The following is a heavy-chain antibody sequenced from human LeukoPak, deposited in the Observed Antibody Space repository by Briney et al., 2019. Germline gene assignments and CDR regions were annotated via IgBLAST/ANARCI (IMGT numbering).Heavy chain of an antibody. Sequence: GSLRLSCAVSGFTFHYWMAWVRQAPGKGLEWVSIIYTGGTTHYADSLKDRFTISRDDSINTLYLQMNSLRAEDTAVYYCARDSSSYYFDYWGQGTLVTVSS. CDR1: GFTFHYW. V-gene: IGHV3-66*01. D-gene: IGHD6-6*01. CDR3: ARDSSSYYFDY. J-gene: IGHJ4*02. CDR2: IYTGGTT.